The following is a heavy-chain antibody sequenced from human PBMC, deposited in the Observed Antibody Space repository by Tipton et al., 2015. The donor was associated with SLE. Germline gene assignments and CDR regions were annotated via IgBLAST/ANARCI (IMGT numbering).Heavy chain of an antibody. V-gene: IGHV3-30*18. J-gene: IGHJ4*02. CDR2: IWYDGSYK. CDR1: GFTFSSYG. D-gene: IGHD6-6*01. CDR3: AKEYGSSRYYFDY. Sequence: RSLRLSCAASGFTFSSYGMHWVRQAPGKGLEWVAVIWYDGSYKYYADSVKGRFIISRDNSKNTLYLQMNSLRAEDTAMYYCAKEYGSSRYYFDYWGQGTLVTVSS.